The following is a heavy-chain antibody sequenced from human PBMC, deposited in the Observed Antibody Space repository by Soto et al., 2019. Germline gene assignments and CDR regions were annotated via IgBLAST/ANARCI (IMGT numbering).Heavy chain of an antibody. CDR1: GFTFSSYA. J-gene: IGHJ4*02. V-gene: IGHV3-23*01. Sequence: GGSLRLSCAASGFTFSSYAMSWVRQAPGKGLERVSAISGSGGSTYYADSVKGRFTISRDNSKNTLYLQMNSLRAEDTAVYYCAKSVVPAAIHFTFDYWGQGTLVTVSS. CDR2: ISGSGGST. CDR3: AKSVVPAAIHFTFDY. D-gene: IGHD2-2*02.